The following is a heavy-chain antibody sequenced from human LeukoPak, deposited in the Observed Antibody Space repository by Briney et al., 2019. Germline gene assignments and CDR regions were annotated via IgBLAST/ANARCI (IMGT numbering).Heavy chain of an antibody. D-gene: IGHD2-2*01. V-gene: IGHV3-30*18. CDR3: AKGVGDAFDI. J-gene: IGHJ3*02. CDR2: ISYDGSNK. CDR1: GFTFSSYG. Sequence: GGSLRLSCAASGFTFSSYGMHLVRQAPGKGLEWVAVISYDGSNKYYADSVKGRFTISRDNSKNTLYLQMNSLRAEDTAVYYCAKGVGDAFDIWGQGTMVTVSS.